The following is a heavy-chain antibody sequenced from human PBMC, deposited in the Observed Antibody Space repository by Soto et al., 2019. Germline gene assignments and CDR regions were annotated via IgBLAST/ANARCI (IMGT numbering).Heavy chain of an antibody. J-gene: IGHJ5*02. Sequence: QVQLQESGPGLVRPSETLSLTCTVSGGSINNYYWSWIRQPAGKGLEWIGRVYTSGSTNYNPSLKSRVTMSVDTSKNQFSLKLSSVTAADTAVYYCARTERVGATHSWFDPWGQGTLVTVSS. CDR2: VYTSGST. V-gene: IGHV4-4*07. D-gene: IGHD1-26*01. CDR1: GGSINNYY. CDR3: ARTERVGATHSWFDP.